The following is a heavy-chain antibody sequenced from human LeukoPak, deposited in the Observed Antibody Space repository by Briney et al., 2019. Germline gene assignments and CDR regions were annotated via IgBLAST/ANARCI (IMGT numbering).Heavy chain of an antibody. CDR3: ARINSGYVLSSSWYPNWFDP. J-gene: IGHJ5*02. D-gene: IGHD6-13*01. CDR2: IHYTGKT. V-gene: IGHV4-59*01. CDR1: GGSKSGFY. Sequence: SETLSLTCTVSGGSKSGFYWSWIRQPPGKGLEWIGNIHYTGKTNYNPSLKSRVTMSVETSKNHFSVRLTSVTAADTAVYYCARINSGYVLSSSWYPNWFDPWVQGALVTVSS.